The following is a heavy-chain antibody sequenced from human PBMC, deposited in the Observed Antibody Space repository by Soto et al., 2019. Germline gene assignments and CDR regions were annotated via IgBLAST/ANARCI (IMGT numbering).Heavy chain of an antibody. V-gene: IGHV3-9*01. Sequence: GGSLRLSCAASGFTFDDYAMHWVRQAPGKGLEWVSGISWNSGSIGYADSVKGRFTISRDNAKNSLYLQMNSLRAEDTALYYCAKDGGGDIVVVPAAKRPPSTKGYYYYYMDVWGKGTTVTVSS. CDR3: AKDGGGDIVVVPAAKRPPSTKGYYYYYMDV. CDR1: GFTFDDYA. J-gene: IGHJ6*03. CDR2: ISWNSGSI. D-gene: IGHD2-2*01.